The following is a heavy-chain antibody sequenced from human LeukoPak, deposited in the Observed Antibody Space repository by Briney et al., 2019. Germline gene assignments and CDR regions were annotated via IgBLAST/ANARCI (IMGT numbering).Heavy chain of an antibody. Sequence: SQTLSLTCTVSGGSISSGDYYWRWIRQPPGTGLGWIGYIYYSGSTYYNPSLKSRVTISVDTSKNQFSLKLSSVTAADTAVYYCARVVVVAATPSWFDPWGQGTLVTVSS. J-gene: IGHJ5*02. CDR1: GGSISSGDYY. CDR3: ARVVVVAATPSWFDP. CDR2: IYYSGST. D-gene: IGHD2-15*01. V-gene: IGHV4-30-4*01.